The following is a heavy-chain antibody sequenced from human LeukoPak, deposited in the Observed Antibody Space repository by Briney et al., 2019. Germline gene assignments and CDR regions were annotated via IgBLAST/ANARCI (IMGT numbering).Heavy chain of an antibody. CDR1: GFTFSSYW. D-gene: IGHD6-13*01. CDR3: ARVFEFLLVGDYYGMDV. V-gene: IGHV3-74*01. CDR2: INSDGSST. Sequence: PGGSLRLSCAASGFTFSSYWMHWVRQAPGKGLVWVSRINSDGSSTSYADSVKGRFTISRDNAKNTLYLQMNSLRAEDTAVYYCARVFEFLLVGDYYGMDVWGQGTTVTVSS. J-gene: IGHJ6*02.